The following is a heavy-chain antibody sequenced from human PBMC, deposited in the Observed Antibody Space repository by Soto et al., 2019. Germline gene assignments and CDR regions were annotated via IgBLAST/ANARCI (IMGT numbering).Heavy chain of an antibody. D-gene: IGHD2-15*01. CDR3: AREQGCSGGRCRYGMDV. Sequence: GGSLRLSCAASGFTFSSYAMSWVRQAPGKGLEWVSAISGSGGSTYYADSVKGRFTISRDNSKNTLYLQMNSLRVEDTAVYYCAREQGCSGGRCRYGMDVWGQGTTVTVSS. J-gene: IGHJ6*02. CDR1: GFTFSSYA. CDR2: ISGSGGST. V-gene: IGHV3-23*01.